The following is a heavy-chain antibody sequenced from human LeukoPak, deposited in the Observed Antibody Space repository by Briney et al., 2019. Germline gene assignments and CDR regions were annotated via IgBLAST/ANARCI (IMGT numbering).Heavy chain of an antibody. CDR2: ISSGGSYM. D-gene: IGHD1-20*01. CDR1: GFTFRSYS. V-gene: IGHV3-21*01. J-gene: IGHJ4*02. Sequence: GGSLRLSCAASGFTFRSYSMNWARQAPGKGLEWVSSISSGGSYMYYADSVKGRFTISRDNAKNSLYLQMNGLRVEDTAVYYCAKDAGAVTGTTETGYWGQGTLVSVSS. CDR3: AKDAGAVTGTTETGY.